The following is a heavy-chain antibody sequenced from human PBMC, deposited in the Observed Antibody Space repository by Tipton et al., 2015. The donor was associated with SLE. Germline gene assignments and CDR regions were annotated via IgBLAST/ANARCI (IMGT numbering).Heavy chain of an antibody. CDR2: IWYDGSNK. V-gene: IGHV3-33*01. CDR1: GFTFSGYG. J-gene: IGHJ6*02. Sequence: SLRLSCAASGFTFSGYGMHWVRQAPGKGLEWVAVIWYDGSNKYYADSVKGRFTISRDNSKNTLYLQMNSLRAEDTAVYYCARTVSNYYGMDVWGQGTTVTVSS. CDR3: ARTVSNYYGMDV.